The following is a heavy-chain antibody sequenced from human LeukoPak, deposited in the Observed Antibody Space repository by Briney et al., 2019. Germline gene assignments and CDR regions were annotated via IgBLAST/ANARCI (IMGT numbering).Heavy chain of an antibody. D-gene: IGHD6-13*01. V-gene: IGHV3-7*03. Sequence: GGSLRLSCAASGFPFSSYSMTWVRQAPGKGLEWVANIKPDGTTKFYVDSVKGRFTISRDNALNSLYLQMNSLRAEDTAIYYCARSIPYGTTWYGRSNYWGQGTLVTVSS. CDR1: GFPFSSYS. CDR2: IKPDGTTK. J-gene: IGHJ4*02. CDR3: ARSIPYGTTWYGRSNY.